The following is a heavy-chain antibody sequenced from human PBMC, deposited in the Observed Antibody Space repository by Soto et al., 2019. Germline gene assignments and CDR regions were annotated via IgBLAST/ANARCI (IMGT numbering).Heavy chain of an antibody. CDR1: GFTFGHSW. V-gene: IGHV3-7*01. J-gene: IGHJ4*02. Sequence: EVQLVESGGGLVQPGGSLRLSCVASGFTFGHSWMSWVRQAPGKGLEWVAHIKEDGTEKYYVDSVKGRFTISRDNAKQSLYIQMNSLRVEDTALYYCAKIPWTSGVLWGQGTLVTVSS. CDR3: AKIPWTSGVL. CDR2: IKEDGTEK. D-gene: IGHD7-27*01.